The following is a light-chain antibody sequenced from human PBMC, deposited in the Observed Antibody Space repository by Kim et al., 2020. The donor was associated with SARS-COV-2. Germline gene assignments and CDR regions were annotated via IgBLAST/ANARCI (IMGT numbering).Light chain of an antibody. CDR1: QSISTD. CDR2: DAY. V-gene: IGKV3-11*01. J-gene: IGKJ1*01. Sequence: EIVLTQSPDTLSLSPGERATLSCRASQSISTDLAWYQHKTGQAPSLLIYDAYARATDVTAMFTGSGSGTDFTLTISSLQTEDAAVYYCLQRNDWPPAFGQRTKVDIK. CDR3: LQRNDWPPA.